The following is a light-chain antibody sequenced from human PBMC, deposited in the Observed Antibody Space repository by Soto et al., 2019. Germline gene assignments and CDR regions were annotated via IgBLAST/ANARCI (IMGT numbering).Light chain of an antibody. Sequence: QSALTQPASVSGSPGQSITISCTGTSSDVGGYNYVSWYQQRPGKAPKLMIYDVTNRPSGVSNRFSGSESGNTASLTISGLQAEDEADYYCSSYRSNSTQVVFGGGTKLTVL. CDR2: DVT. V-gene: IGLV2-14*01. CDR1: SSDVGGYNY. J-gene: IGLJ2*01. CDR3: SSYRSNSTQVV.